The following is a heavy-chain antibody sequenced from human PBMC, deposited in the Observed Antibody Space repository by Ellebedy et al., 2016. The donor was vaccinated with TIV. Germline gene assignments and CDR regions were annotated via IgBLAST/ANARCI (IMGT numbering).Heavy chain of an antibody. CDR1: GYTFTGYY. V-gene: IGHV1-2*02. D-gene: IGHD5-12*01. J-gene: IGHJ4*02. CDR3: ARDMAARGGYAY. CDR2: INTNSGGT. Sequence: ASVKVSXXASGYTFTGYYMHWVRQAPGQGLEWMGWINTNSGGTNYAQKFQGRVTMTRDTSISTAYMELSRLRSDDTAVYYCARDMAARGGYAYWGQGTLVTVSS.